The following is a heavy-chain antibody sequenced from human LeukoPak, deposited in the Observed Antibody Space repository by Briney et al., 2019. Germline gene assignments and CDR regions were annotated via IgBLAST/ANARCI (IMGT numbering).Heavy chain of an antibody. CDR3: ARKYLGKSDNWYFNFYGLDV. D-gene: IGHD5-24*01. Sequence: GASVKVSCKASGYTFTDYSIHWVRQAPGQGLEWMGSINPKSDVTNYAQKFRGRVTMTRDTSLSSGYMELTRLTSDDTAIYFCARKYLGKSDNWYFNFYGLDVWGQGTAVTVSS. V-gene: IGHV1-2*02. J-gene: IGHJ6*02. CDR1: GYTFTDYS. CDR2: INPKSDVT.